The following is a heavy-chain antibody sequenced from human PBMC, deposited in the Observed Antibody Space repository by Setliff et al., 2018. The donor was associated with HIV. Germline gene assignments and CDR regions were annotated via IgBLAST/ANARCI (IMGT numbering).Heavy chain of an antibody. Sequence: GGSLSLSCAASGFTFSSYWMYWVRQAPGKGLVWVSRINSDGSSTSYADSVKGRFTISRDNAKNTLFLQMNSLRAEDTAVYYCARDVKGYIYGSTYWYFDLWGRGTLVTVSS. V-gene: IGHV3-74*01. CDR2: INSDGSST. J-gene: IGHJ2*01. CDR3: ARDVKGYIYGSTYWYFDL. D-gene: IGHD5-18*01. CDR1: GFTFSSYW.